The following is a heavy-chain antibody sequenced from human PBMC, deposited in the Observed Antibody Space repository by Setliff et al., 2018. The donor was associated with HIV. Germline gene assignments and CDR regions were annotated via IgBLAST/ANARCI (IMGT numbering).Heavy chain of an antibody. D-gene: IGHD3-9*01. V-gene: IGHV4-61*09. CDR2: IYSSGST. CDR1: GGSISSGSYY. J-gene: IGHJ4*02. Sequence: SETLSLTCTVPGGSISSGSYYWNWIRQPAGKGLEWIGHIYSSGSTNYNPSLKSRVTISVDTSKNQFSLKLSSVTAADTAVYYCASYDILTGYYGHYFDYWGQGTLVTVSS. CDR3: ASYDILTGYYGHYFDY.